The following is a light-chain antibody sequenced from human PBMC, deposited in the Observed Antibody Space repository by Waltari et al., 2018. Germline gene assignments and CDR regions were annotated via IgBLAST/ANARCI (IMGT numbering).Light chain of an antibody. V-gene: IGKV1-6*01. Sequence: AIQMTQSPSSLSVSVGDRVTITCRASQGIRNDFGWYQQRPREAPILLLYDASSLQTGVPSRCGSGGSGTGFTLTISLLQPEDFVTYYYLQDYSYPWTFGQGTKVEVK. J-gene: IGKJ1*01. CDR3: LQDYSYPWT. CDR1: QGIRND. CDR2: DAS.